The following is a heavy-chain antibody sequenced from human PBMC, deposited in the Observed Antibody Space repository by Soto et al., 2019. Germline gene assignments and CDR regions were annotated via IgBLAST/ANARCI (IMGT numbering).Heavy chain of an antibody. J-gene: IGHJ5*02. V-gene: IGHV1-3*01. D-gene: IGHD4-17*01. CDR2: IIAIYGKA. CDR3: ARDRSVPYGNWFDP. Sequence: ASVKVSCKASGYTFTSYAMHWVRQAPGQRLEWMGWIIAIYGKANYAQKFQGRVTITADTSASTAYMELSSLRSEDTAVYYCARDRSVPYGNWFDPWGQGTLVTVSS. CDR1: GYTFTSYA.